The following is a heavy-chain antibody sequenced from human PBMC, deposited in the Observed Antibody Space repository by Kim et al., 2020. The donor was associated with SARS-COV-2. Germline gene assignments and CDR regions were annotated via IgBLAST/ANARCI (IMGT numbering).Heavy chain of an antibody. CDR3: ARWGGYCSGGSCYPQADY. D-gene: IGHD2-15*01. Sequence: ASVKVSCKASGYTFTSYGISWVRQAPGQGLEWMGWISAYNGNTNYAQKLQGRVTMTTDTSTSTAYMELRSLRSDDTAVYYCARWGGYCSGGSCYPQADYWGQGTLVTVSS. J-gene: IGHJ4*02. CDR2: ISAYNGNT. CDR1: GYTFTSYG. V-gene: IGHV1-18*01.